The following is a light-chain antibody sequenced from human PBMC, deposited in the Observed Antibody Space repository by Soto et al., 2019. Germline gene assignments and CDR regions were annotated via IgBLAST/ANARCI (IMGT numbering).Light chain of an antibody. CDR3: QQYNNWHHYT. CDR2: GAS. Sequence: EIVLTQSPATLSVSPGERATLSCRASQSVSSNLAWYQQKPGQAPRLLIYGASTRATGIPARLSGSGSGTEFTLTISSLQSEDIAIYYSQQYNNWHHYTYVQGTKLEIK. CDR1: QSVSSN. J-gene: IGKJ2*01. V-gene: IGKV3-15*01.